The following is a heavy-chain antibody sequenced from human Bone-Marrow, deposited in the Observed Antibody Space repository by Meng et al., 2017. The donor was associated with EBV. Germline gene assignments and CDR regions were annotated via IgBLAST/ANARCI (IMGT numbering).Heavy chain of an antibody. CDR2: INAGNGNT. CDR1: GYTFTSYA. D-gene: IGHD2-15*01. Sequence: QVLVGKYGAEVKKPGASVKFSCKASGYTFTSYARHWVRQAPGQRLEWMGWINAGNGNTKYSQKFQGRVTITRDTSASTAYMELSSLRSEDTAVYYCAREELDCSGGSCYSGGGFDPWGQGTLVTVSS. V-gene: IGHV1-3*01. J-gene: IGHJ5*02. CDR3: AREELDCSGGSCYSGGGFDP.